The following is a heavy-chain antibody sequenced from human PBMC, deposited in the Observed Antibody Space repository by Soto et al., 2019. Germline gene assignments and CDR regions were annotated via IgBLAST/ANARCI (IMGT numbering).Heavy chain of an antibody. J-gene: IGHJ4*02. Sequence: ASVKVSCKAVGYTFSTYDINWVRQATGQGLEWMGWMNPNTGDTGYAQKFQGRVAMTRDSSITTAYMELSSLRSEDTAVYYCARGPRRVTIQDFWGPGTLVTVSS. V-gene: IGHV1-8*01. D-gene: IGHD4-17*01. CDR2: MNPNTGDT. CDR3: ARGPRRVTIQDF. CDR1: GYTFSTYD.